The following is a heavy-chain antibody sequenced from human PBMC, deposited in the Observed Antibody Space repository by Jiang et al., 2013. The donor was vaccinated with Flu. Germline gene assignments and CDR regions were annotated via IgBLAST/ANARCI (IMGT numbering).Heavy chain of an antibody. D-gene: IGHD2-15*01. Sequence: SISSYYWSWIRQPPGKGLEWIGYIITWEHQLXPSLKSRVTISVDTSKNQFSLKLSSVTAADTAVYYCARGKRISGPWDYWGQGTLVTVSS. V-gene: IGHV4-59*01. CDR2: IITWEH. CDR1: SISSYY. CDR3: ARGKRISGPWDY. J-gene: IGHJ4*02.